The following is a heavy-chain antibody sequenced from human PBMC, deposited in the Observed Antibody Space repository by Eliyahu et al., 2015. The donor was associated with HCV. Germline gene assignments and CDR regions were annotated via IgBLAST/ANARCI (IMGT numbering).Heavy chain of an antibody. CDR3: TRPGSGSSWYYFDY. CDR1: GFXFXGSA. J-gene: IGHJ4*02. CDR2: IRSKANSYAT. D-gene: IGHD6-13*01. Sequence: EVQLVESGGGLVQPGGSLKLSCAASGFXFXGSAMHWVRQASGKGLEWVGRIRSKANSYATAYAASVKGRFTISRDDSKNTAYLQMNSLKTEDTAVYYCTRPGSGSSWYYFDYWGQGTLVTVSS. V-gene: IGHV3-73*02.